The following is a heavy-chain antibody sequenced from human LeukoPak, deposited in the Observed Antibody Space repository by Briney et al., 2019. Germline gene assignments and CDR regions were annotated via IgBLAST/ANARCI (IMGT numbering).Heavy chain of an antibody. V-gene: IGHV3-21*01. CDR1: GFTFSTYS. CDR3: ARDLTYCGGGCYPREAFDI. J-gene: IGHJ3*02. Sequence: GGSLRLSCAASGFTFSTYSMNWVRQAPGEGLEWVSSISTGSSYIYYADSVKGRFTISRDNAKNSLYLQMNSLRAEDTAVYYCARDLTYCGGGCYPREAFDIWGQGTMVTVSS. CDR2: ISTGSSYI. D-gene: IGHD2-21*02.